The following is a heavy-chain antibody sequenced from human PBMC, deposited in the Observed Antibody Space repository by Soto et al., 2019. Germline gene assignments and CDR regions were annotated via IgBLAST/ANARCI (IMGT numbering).Heavy chain of an antibody. CDR3: ARWPQPRYTADPYAVDV. V-gene: IGHV1-69*11. Sequence: QVHLVQSGTEVKKPGSSVKVSCKASGGTFSSSGFSWVRQAPGQGLEWMGMFVPSLDTTNYAQKFQARVTITADEVTSTDYMELRSLRSEDTAVYYCARWPQPRYTADPYAVDVWGQGTRVIVSS. CDR2: FVPSLDTT. D-gene: IGHD3-16*02. J-gene: IGHJ6*02. CDR1: GGTFSSSG.